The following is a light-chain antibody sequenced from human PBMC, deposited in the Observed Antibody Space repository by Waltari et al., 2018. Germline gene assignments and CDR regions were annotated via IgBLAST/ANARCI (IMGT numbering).Light chain of an antibody. CDR3: QQYDGEVVT. J-gene: IGKJ4*01. V-gene: IGKV3-20*01. CDR1: HSVTSIS. Sequence: CRASHSVTSISLSWYQQKLGQAPRLLIYGTSSRATGTPDRFSGSGSGTDFTLTISRLEPEDVAVYYCQQYDGEVVTFGGGTKVEI. CDR2: GTS.